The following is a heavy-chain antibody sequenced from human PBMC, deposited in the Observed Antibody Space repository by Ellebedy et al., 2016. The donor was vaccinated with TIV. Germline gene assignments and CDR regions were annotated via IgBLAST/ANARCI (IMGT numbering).Heavy chain of an antibody. CDR2: IYYSGST. V-gene: IGHV4-30-4*01. CDR3: ARAVHLWFGELFGEGTHFDY. J-gene: IGHJ4*02. D-gene: IGHD3-10*01. CDR1: GGSISSGDYY. Sequence: SATLSLTCTVSGGSISSGDYYWSWIRQPPGKGLEWIGYIYYSGSTYYNPSLKSRVTISVDTSKNQFSLKLSSVTAADTAVYYCARAVHLWFGELFGEGTHFDYWGQGTLVTASS.